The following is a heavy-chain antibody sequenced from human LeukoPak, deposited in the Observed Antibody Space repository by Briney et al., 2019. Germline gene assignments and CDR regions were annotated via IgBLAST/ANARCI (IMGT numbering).Heavy chain of an antibody. CDR1: GYTLTELS. Sequence: ASVKVSCKVSGYTLTELSMHWVRQAPGKGLEWMGGFDPEDGETIYAQKLQGRVTMTTDTSTSTAYMELRSLRSDDTAVYYCAREEVGATADYWGQGTLVTVSS. V-gene: IGHV1-24*01. D-gene: IGHD1-26*01. CDR3: AREEVGATADY. CDR2: FDPEDGET. J-gene: IGHJ4*02.